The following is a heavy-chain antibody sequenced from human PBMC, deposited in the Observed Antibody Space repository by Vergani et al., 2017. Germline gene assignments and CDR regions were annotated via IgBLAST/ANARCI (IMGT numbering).Heavy chain of an antibody. D-gene: IGHD1-26*01. CDR3: AKERANSGAYPFDF. CDR2: INPNRGAT. J-gene: IGHJ4*02. V-gene: IGHV1-2*02. Sequence: QVGLMQSGAEVKKPGGSVRVSCKASGYPFAGYFIHWVRQAPGQGLEWMGWINPNRGATNYGQKFHGRVTMTSDTSTNTVYMELSRLKSDDTAIYYCAKERANSGAYPFDFWGPGTLVTVSS. CDR1: GYPFAGYF.